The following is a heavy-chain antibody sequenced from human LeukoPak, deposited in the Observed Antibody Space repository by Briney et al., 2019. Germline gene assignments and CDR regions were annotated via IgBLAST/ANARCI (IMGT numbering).Heavy chain of an antibody. J-gene: IGHJ1*01. D-gene: IGHD4-11*01. CDR1: GFTFSHYG. Sequence: GGSLRLSCAASGFTFSHYGMHWVRQTTRAGLEGVTVIWSDGSDKYYAKSVKGRFTISRDNSKNSLFLQMNSLRAEDTAVYYCAKDAQRGFDYSNSLQNWGQGILVTVSS. CDR2: IWSDGSDK. CDR3: AKDAQRGFDYSNSLQN. V-gene: IGHV3-33*06.